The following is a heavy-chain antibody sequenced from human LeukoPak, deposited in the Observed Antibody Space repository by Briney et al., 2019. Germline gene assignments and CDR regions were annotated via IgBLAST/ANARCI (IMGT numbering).Heavy chain of an antibody. CDR2: IYSGGYT. J-gene: IGHJ4*02. Sequence: GGSLRLSCAASGFTVTTNYMTWVRQAPGKGLEWVSIIYSGGYTDYADSVRGRFTISRDNSKNTLDLQMNSLRAEDTAVYYCARRLEYSGSKGVFDYWGQGTLVTVSS. CDR3: ARRLEYSGSKGVFDY. D-gene: IGHD1-26*01. CDR1: GFTVTTNY. V-gene: IGHV3-66*01.